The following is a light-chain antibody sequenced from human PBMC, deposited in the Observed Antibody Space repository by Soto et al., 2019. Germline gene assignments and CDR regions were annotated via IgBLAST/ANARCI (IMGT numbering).Light chain of an antibody. V-gene: IGKV3-20*01. Sequence: EIVLTQSPGTLSLSPGERATLSCRASQSLSSSYLVWYQQKPGQAPRLLIYGASSRATGIPDRFSGSGSGTDFTLTISRLEAEDSAVYYCQHYGSSPPYTFGQGTKLKIK. CDR3: QHYGSSPPYT. J-gene: IGKJ2*01. CDR2: GAS. CDR1: QSLSSSY.